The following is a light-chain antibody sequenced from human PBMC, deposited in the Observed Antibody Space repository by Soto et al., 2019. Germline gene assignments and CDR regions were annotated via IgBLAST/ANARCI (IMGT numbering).Light chain of an antibody. Sequence: EIVMTQCPATLSVSPGARATLSCRASQSVSSNLAWYQQKPGQAPRLLIYGASTRATGIPARFSGSGSGTEFTLTIRSLQSEDFAVYYCQQYNNWPPITFGQGTRREIK. CDR3: QQYNNWPPIT. CDR1: QSVSSN. J-gene: IGKJ5*01. V-gene: IGKV3-15*01. CDR2: GAS.